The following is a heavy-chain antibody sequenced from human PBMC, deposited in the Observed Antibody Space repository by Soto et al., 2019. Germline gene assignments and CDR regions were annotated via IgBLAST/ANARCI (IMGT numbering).Heavy chain of an antibody. V-gene: IGHV3-30*18. CDR3: AKDKGVFNWATSYFDY. CDR1: GFTFSNYA. CDR2: TSYDGNNE. J-gene: IGHJ4*02. D-gene: IGHD1-1*01. Sequence: GGSLRLFCAASGFTFSNYATHWVRQAPGKGLEWVALTSYDGNNEYYTDSVKGRFTISRDNSKNTLFLQMNSPRPEDTAVYYCAKDKGVFNWATSYFDYWGQGALVTSPQ.